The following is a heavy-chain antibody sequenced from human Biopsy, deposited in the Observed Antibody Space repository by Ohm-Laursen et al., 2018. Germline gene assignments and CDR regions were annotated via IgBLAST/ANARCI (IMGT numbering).Heavy chain of an antibody. V-gene: IGHV1-46*01. D-gene: IGHD5-24*01. CDR3: ARAGVGSDGTDSYYYGMDV. CDR2: ISPSGATT. CDR1: GDTFATYD. Sequence: GSAVKVSCKASGDTFATYDIHWVRQAPGQGLEWMGVISPSGATTSFSQKFQGRITMTRDTSTGTVYMDLNSLGSEDTAVYYCARAGVGSDGTDSYYYGMDVWGPGTTVTVSS. J-gene: IGHJ6*02.